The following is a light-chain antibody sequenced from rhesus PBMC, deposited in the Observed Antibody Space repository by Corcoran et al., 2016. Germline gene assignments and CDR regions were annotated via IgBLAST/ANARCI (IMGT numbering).Light chain of an antibody. V-gene: IGKV1-38*01. Sequence: DIQLTQSPSSLSASVGDRVTITCRASQGISSYLAWYQQKSGKAPKLLIYDESNLQSGVPSRFSGSGSGTEFTLTISSLQTEDFATYYCQQRNSYPYSFGQGTKVEIK. J-gene: IGKJ2*01. CDR1: QGISSY. CDR2: DES. CDR3: QQRNSYPYS.